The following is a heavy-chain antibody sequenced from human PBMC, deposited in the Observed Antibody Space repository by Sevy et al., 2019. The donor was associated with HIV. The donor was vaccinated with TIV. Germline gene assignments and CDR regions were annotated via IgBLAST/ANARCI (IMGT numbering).Heavy chain of an antibody. J-gene: IGHJ3*02. CDR1: GYTFTDYF. Sequence: ASVKVSCKASGYTFTDYFMHWVRQAPGQGLEWMGWINPNSGGTNYAQRFRGRVTMTRETSIGTAYMELSRLRSDDTAVYYCASLSGYYYDSSRYYNTDAFDIWGQGTMVTVSS. CDR3: ASLSGYYYDSSRYYNTDAFDI. V-gene: IGHV1-2*02. D-gene: IGHD3-22*01. CDR2: INPNSGGT.